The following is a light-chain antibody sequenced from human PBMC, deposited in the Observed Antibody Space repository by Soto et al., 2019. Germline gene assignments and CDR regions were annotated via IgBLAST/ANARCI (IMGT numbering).Light chain of an antibody. CDR1: QSLNRD. J-gene: IGKJ1*01. CDR2: GAS. Sequence: MTQSPAALSMSPGETATLSGRASQSLNRDLAWYQQKPGQSPRLLIFGASIRATGIPARFSGSGSGTEFTLTIGSLQSEDCALYYCQQYNNWPGTFGQGTKVDI. CDR3: QQYNNWPGT. V-gene: IGKV3-15*01.